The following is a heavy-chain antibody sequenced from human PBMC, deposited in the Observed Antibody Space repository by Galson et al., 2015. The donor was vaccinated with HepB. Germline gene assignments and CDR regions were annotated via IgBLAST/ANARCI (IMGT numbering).Heavy chain of an antibody. V-gene: IGHV3-49*04. J-gene: IGHJ4*02. Sequence: SLRLSCAASGFTFGDYAMSWVRQAPGKGLEWVGFIRSKAYGGTTEYAASVKGRFTISRDDSKSIAYLQMNSLKTEDTAVYYCTRGAWPPITMVRDYYFDYWGQGTLVTVSS. CDR1: GFTFGDYA. CDR3: TRGAWPPITMVRDYYFDY. D-gene: IGHD3-10*01. CDR2: IRSKAYGGTT.